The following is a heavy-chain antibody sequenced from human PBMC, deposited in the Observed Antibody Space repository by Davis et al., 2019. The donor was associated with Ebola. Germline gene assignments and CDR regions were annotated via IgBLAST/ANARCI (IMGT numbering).Heavy chain of an antibody. J-gene: IGHJ4*02. D-gene: IGHD1-26*01. Sequence: ASVKVSCKASGYTFSTYAIHWLRLAPGQRLEWMGLINAANGNTKYSQRFQGRVTMTRDTSAGTAYMEMSSLTSEDTAVYYCARTFVGGWLFDYWGQGTLVTVSS. CDR3: ARTFVGGWLFDY. CDR2: INAANGNT. V-gene: IGHV1-3*01. CDR1: GYTFSTYA.